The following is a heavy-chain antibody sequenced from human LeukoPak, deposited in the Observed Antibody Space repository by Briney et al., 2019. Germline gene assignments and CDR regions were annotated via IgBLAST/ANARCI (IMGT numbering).Heavy chain of an antibody. Sequence: ASVKVSCKASGGTFSSYAISWVRQAPGQGLEWMGGIIPIFGTANYAQKFQGRVTITADKSTSTAYMELSSLRSGDTAVYYCARDIGVITLMDVWGKGTTVTVSS. CDR1: GGTFSSYA. V-gene: IGHV1-69*06. D-gene: IGHD3-16*01. CDR3: ARDIGVITLMDV. CDR2: IIPIFGTA. J-gene: IGHJ6*04.